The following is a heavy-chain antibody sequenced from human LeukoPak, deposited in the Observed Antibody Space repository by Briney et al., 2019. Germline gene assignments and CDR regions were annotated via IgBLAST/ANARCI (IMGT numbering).Heavy chain of an antibody. Sequence: RGGSLRLSCAASGFTFSNAWMSWVRQAPGKGLEWVGRIKSKTDGGTTDYAAPVKGRFTISRDDSKNTLYLQMNSLKTEDTAVYYCTTWELLLYYYGVDVWGQGTTVTVSS. D-gene: IGHD1-26*01. CDR1: GFTFSNAW. V-gene: IGHV3-15*01. CDR3: TTWELLLYYYGVDV. CDR2: IKSKTDGGTT. J-gene: IGHJ6*02.